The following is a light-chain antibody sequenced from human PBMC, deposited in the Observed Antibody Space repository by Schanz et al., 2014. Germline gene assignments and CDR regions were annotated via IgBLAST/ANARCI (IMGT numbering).Light chain of an antibody. CDR1: SSDIGRNY. CDR3: AAWDDSLNGLYV. J-gene: IGLJ1*01. V-gene: IGLV1-47*01. CDR2: RDN. Sequence: QSVLTQPPSASGTPGQTVTISCSGSSSDIGRNYVFWFQQLPGRAPKRLIYRDNQRSSGISDRLSASKSGTSASLAISGLRSEDEADYYCAAWDDSLNGLYVFGTGTKLTVL.